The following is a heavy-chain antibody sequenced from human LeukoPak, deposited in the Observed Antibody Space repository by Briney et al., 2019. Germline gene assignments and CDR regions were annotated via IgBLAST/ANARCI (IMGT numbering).Heavy chain of an antibody. V-gene: IGHV3-30*02. CDR2: IRYDGSNK. J-gene: IGHJ4*02. Sequence: GLEWVAFIRYDGSNKYYADSVKGRFTISRDNSKNTLYLQMNSLRAEDTAVYYCARGSYSNYWGQGTLVTVSS. D-gene: IGHD1-26*01. CDR3: ARGSYSNY.